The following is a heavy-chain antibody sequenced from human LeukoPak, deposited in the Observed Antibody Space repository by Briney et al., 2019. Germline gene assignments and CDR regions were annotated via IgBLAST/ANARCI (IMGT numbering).Heavy chain of an antibody. Sequence: SETLSLTCAVSGGSISSYYWSWIRQPPGKGLEWIGYIYYSGSTNYNPSLKSRVTISVDTSKNQFSLKLLSVTAADTAGYYCARGMQQLYHFDSWGRGTLVTVSS. CDR2: IYYSGST. J-gene: IGHJ4*02. D-gene: IGHD6-13*01. CDR3: ARGMQQLYHFDS. V-gene: IGHV4-59*01. CDR1: GGSISSYY.